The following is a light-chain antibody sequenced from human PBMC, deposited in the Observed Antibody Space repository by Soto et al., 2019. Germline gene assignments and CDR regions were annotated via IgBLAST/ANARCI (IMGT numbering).Light chain of an antibody. Sequence: DIVMTQSPLSLPVTPGEPASISCRSSQSLLHSNGRTYLDWYLQKPGQSPQLLIHWSSYRASGVPDRFSGSGSGTDFTLKIRRVEAEDVGVYYCMRALQTPYTFGRGTKLEIK. CDR3: MRALQTPYT. J-gene: IGKJ2*01. CDR1: QSLLHSNGRTY. CDR2: WSS. V-gene: IGKV2-28*01.